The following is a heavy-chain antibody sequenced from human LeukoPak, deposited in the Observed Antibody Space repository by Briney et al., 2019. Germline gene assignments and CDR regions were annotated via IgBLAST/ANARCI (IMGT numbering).Heavy chain of an antibody. J-gene: IGHJ4*02. D-gene: IGHD6-13*01. Sequence: ASVKVSCKASGYTFTSYGISWVRQAPGQGLEWMGWISAYNGNTNYAQKLQGRVAMTTDTSTSTAYMELRSLRSDDTAVYYCARARGRIAAAGYYFDYWGQGTLVTVSS. CDR3: ARARGRIAAAGYYFDY. CDR2: ISAYNGNT. V-gene: IGHV1-18*01. CDR1: GYTFTSYG.